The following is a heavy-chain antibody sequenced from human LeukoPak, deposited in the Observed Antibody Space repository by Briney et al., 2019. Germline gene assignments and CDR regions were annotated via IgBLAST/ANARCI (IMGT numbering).Heavy chain of an antibody. CDR3: ARERVGATTGFVP. CDR2: INNSGST. J-gene: IGHJ5*02. D-gene: IGHD1-26*01. CDR1: PYSISTDSF. Sequence: SGTLSLTCNASPYSISTDSFCGWRQQPPGKLLEWIGDINNSGSTNYNPSVKSRVTISIDTSKNQLSLKMNTVTAADTAVYYCARERVGATTGFVPWGQGTLVTVSS. V-gene: IGHV4-38-2*02.